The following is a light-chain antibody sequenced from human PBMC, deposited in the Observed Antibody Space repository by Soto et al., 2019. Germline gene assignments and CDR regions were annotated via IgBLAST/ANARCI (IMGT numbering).Light chain of an antibody. J-gene: IGKJ1*01. Sequence: VFTQSSVTPSLSPCERATLSCKASQTVRNNYLAWYQQKPGQAPRLLIHGATTRATGIPARFSGSGSGTEFTLTISSLQPDDFATYYCQHYNSYGTFGQGTKVDI. CDR1: QTVRNNY. CDR3: QHYNSYGT. V-gene: IGKV3-20*01. CDR2: GAT.